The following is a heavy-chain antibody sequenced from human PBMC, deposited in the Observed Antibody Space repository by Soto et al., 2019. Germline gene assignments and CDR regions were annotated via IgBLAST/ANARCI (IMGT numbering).Heavy chain of an antibody. J-gene: IGHJ5*02. CDR2: FDPEDGET. V-gene: IGHV1-24*01. CDR1: GYTLTELS. D-gene: IGHD3-10*01. Sequence: ASVKVSCKVSGYTLTELSMHWVRQAPGKGLEWMGGFDPEDGETIYAQKFQGRVTMTEDTSTDTAYMELSSLRSEDTAVYYCATLHYYGSGSYWPGDNNWFDPWGQGTLVTVSS. CDR3: ATLHYYGSGSYWPGDNNWFDP.